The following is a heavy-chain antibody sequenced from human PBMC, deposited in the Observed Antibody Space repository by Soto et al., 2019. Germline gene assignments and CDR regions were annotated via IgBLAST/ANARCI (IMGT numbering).Heavy chain of an antibody. CDR2: TYSGGGT. CDR1: GVTVGNNY. CDR3: ARNVPVTALGY. V-gene: IGHV3-66*01. D-gene: IGHD4-17*01. J-gene: IGHJ4*02. Sequence: EVRLVESGGGLVQPGGSLRLSCAASGVTVGNNYMSWVRQAPGKGLEWVSVTYSGGGTRSADSVKGRFTMSRDSTKNTVYLQMDSLRAEDTAVFFCARNVPVTALGYWGQGPLVTVAS.